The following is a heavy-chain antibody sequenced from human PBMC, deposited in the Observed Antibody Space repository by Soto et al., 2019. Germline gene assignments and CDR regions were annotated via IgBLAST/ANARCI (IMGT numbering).Heavy chain of an antibody. V-gene: IGHV3-7*03. CDR1: GSTFSDYW. D-gene: IGHD4-4*01. Sequence: AGGSLRLSCSASGSTFSDYWISWVRQAPGMGLEWVANLKQDGTEEYYVDSVKGRFSISRDNAKKSLYLQMNGLRAEDTAVYYCAREDVTTAFVLGYYNYGLDVCGQGTTVTVSS. CDR3: AREDVTTAFVLGYYNYGLDV. J-gene: IGHJ6*02. CDR2: LKQDGTEE.